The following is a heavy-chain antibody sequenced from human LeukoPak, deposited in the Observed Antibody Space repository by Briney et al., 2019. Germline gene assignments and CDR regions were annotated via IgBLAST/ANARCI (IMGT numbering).Heavy chain of an antibody. Sequence: SSSSSIYYADSVKGRFTISRDNAKNSLYLQMNSLRAEDTAVYYCARDLRDSSSSSYYGMDVWGQGTTVTVSS. V-gene: IGHV3-21*01. D-gene: IGHD6-6*01. J-gene: IGHJ6*02. CDR2: SSSSSI. CDR3: ARDLRDSSSSSYYGMDV.